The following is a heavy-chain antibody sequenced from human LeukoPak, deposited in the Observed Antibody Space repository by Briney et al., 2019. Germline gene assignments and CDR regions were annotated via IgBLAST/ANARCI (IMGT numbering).Heavy chain of an antibody. D-gene: IGHD6-13*01. CDR2: INPKSGGT. CDR3: ARGTNIATDY. V-gene: IGHV1-2*02. J-gene: IGHJ4*02. CDR1: GYIFSDYY. Sequence: GASVKVSCKASGYIFSDYYMHWVRQAPGQGLEWMGLINPKSGGTNYAQKFQGRVTMTRDTSISTAYMELSTLRSDDMAVYYCARGTNIATDYWGQGTLVTVSS.